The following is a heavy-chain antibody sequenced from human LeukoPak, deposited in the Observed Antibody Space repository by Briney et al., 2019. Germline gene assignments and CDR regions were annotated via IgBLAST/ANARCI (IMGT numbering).Heavy chain of an antibody. D-gene: IGHD3-22*01. CDR2: IYYSGST. Sequence: SETLSLTCTVSGGSISSSSYYWGWIRQPPGKGLEWIGSIYYSGSTYYNPFLKSRVTISVDTSKNQFSLKLSSVTAADTAVYYCAREDGYYDSTGAWFDPWGQGTLVTVSS. V-gene: IGHV4-39*07. J-gene: IGHJ5*02. CDR3: AREDGYYDSTGAWFDP. CDR1: GGSISSSSYY.